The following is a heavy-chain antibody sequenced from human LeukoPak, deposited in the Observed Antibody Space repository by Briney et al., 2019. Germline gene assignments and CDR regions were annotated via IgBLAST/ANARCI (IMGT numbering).Heavy chain of an antibody. V-gene: IGHV4-61*02. CDR2: IYTSGST. J-gene: IGHJ4*02. CDR1: GGSISSGSYY. Sequence: PSETLSLTCTGSGGSISSGSYYWSWIRQPAGKGLEWIGRIYTSGSTNYNPSLKSRVTISVDTSKNQFSLKLSSVTAADTAVYYCAGGAWNYYYWGQGTLVTVSS. D-gene: IGHD1-7*01. CDR3: AGGAWNYYY.